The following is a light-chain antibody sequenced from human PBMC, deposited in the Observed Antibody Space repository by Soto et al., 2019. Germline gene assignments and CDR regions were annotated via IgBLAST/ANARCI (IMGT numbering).Light chain of an antibody. CDR1: RSVSSY. V-gene: IGKV3-20*01. CDR2: DAS. CDR3: QQYGSSPIT. Sequence: IVLTQSPSTLSLSPVERAPLSWRASRSVSSYLAWYQQKPGQAPRLLIYDASNRATGIPARFSGSGSGTDFTLTISRLEPEDFAVYYCQQYGSSPITFGQGTRLEIK. J-gene: IGKJ5*01.